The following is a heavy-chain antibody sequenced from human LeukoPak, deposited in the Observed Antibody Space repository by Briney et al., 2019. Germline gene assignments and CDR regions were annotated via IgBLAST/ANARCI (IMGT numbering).Heavy chain of an antibody. J-gene: IGHJ4*02. CDR1: GYTFTDYY. CDR2: ISAYNGNT. V-gene: IGHV1-18*01. D-gene: IGHD3-3*01. Sequence: ASVKVSCKASGYTFTDYYINWVRQAPGQGLEWMGWISAYNGNTNYAQKLQGRVTMTTDTSTSTAYMELRSLRSDDTAVYYCARDHYDFWSGYTTPLDYWGQGTLVTVSS. CDR3: ARDHYDFWSGYTTPLDY.